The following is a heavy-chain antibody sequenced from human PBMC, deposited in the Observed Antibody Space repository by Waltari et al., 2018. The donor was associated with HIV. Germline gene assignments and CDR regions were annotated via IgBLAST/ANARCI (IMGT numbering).Heavy chain of an antibody. CDR2: IKLDGSEK. D-gene: IGHD6-19*01. J-gene: IGHJ4*02. CDR3: ATIKWLDSYALDY. V-gene: IGHV3-7*01. CDR1: GVPFGAYG. Sequence: EVRLVESGGGLVQPGGSLRLSGAASGVPFGAYGMTWVRQAPEKGLEWVANIKLDGSEKHYVDSVRGRFTISRDNAKNSLYLQMNSLRVEDTAVYYCATIKWLDSYALDYWGLGTLVTVSS.